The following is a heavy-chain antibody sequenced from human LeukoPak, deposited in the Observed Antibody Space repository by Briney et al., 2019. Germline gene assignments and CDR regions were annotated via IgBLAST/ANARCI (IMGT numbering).Heavy chain of an antibody. CDR3: ATWGGDYVAPVSY. D-gene: IGHD4-17*01. CDR2: ISSSSSYI. Sequence: PGGSLRLSCAASGFTFSSYSMNWVRQAPGKGLEWVSSISSSSSYIYYADSVKGRFTISRDNAKNSLYLQMNSLRAEDTAVYYCATWGGDYVAPVSYWGQGTLVTVSS. J-gene: IGHJ4*02. CDR1: GFTFSSYS. V-gene: IGHV3-21*01.